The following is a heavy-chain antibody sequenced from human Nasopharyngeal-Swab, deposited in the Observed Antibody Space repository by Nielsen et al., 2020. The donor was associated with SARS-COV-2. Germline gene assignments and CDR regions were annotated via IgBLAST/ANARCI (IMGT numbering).Heavy chain of an antibody. CDR3: ARDITHYYDFWSGYYSY. V-gene: IGHV3-30*04. Sequence: GESLKISCAASGFTFSMYAMHWVRQAPGKGLEWVALISYDGTNKQYADSEKGRFTISRDNSKNTLYLQMDSLRADDTAVYYCARDITHYYDFWSGYYSYWGQGTLVTVSS. J-gene: IGHJ4*02. D-gene: IGHD3-3*01. CDR2: ISYDGTNK. CDR1: GFTFSMYA.